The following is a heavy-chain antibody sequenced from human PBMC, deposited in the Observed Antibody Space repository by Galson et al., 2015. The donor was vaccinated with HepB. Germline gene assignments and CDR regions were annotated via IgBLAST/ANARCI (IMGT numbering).Heavy chain of an antibody. CDR2: INTNTGNP. Sequence: SVKVSCKASGYTFTSYAMNWVRQAPGQGLEWMGWINTNTGNPTYAQGFTGRFVFSLDTSVSTAYLQISSLKAEDTAVYYCASTHYYGSGSYYGVPYYYYYMDVWGKGTTVTVSS. CDR3: ASTHYYGSGSYYGVPYYYYYMDV. D-gene: IGHD3-10*01. CDR1: GYTFTSYA. V-gene: IGHV7-4-1*02. J-gene: IGHJ6*03.